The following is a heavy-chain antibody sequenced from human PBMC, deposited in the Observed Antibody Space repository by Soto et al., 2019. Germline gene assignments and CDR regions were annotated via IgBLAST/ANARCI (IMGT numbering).Heavy chain of an antibody. J-gene: IGHJ6*02. D-gene: IGHD3-10*01. CDR1: GFTFSSYW. CDR2: INSDGSST. V-gene: IGHV3-74*01. Sequence: PGGSLRLSCAASGFTFSSYWMHWVRQAPGKGLVWVSRINSDGSSTSYADSVKGRFTISRDNAKNTLYLQMNSLRAEDTAVYYFSRVGFGELLSPPYYYYYGMDVWGQGTTVTVSS. CDR3: SRVGFGELLSPPYYYYYGMDV.